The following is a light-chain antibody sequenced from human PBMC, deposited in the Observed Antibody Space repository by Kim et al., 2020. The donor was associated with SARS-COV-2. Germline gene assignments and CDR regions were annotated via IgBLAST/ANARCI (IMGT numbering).Light chain of an antibody. CDR3: QQRNNWPRT. CDR2: DAS. CDR1: QSIRTD. V-gene: IGKV3-11*01. J-gene: IGKJ2*01. Sequence: SLPTGERATLSCRASQSIRTDLAWYQQKPGQAPRLLIFDASNRATGIPVRFSGSGSGTDFTLTISSLEPEDFAVYYCQQRNNWPRTFGQGTKLEI.